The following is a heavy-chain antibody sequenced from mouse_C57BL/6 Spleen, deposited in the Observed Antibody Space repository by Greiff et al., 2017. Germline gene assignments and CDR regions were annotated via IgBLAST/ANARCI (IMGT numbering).Heavy chain of an antibody. CDR2: ILPGSGST. CDR1: GYTFTGYW. V-gene: IGHV1-9*01. CDR3: ARTAQATFDAMDY. Sequence: QVQLQQSGAELMKPGASVKLSCKATGYTFTGYWIEWVKQRPGHGLEWIGEILPGSGSTNYNEKFKGKATFTADTYTNTAYMQLSSLTTEDAAIYYGARTAQATFDAMDYWGQGTSVTVSS. J-gene: IGHJ4*01. D-gene: IGHD3-2*02.